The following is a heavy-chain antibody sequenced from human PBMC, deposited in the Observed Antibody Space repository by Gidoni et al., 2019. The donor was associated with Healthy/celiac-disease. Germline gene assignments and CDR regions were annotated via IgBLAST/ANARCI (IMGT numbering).Heavy chain of an antibody. J-gene: IGHJ4*02. CDR2: IYYSGST. D-gene: IGHD6-13*01. CDR3: ARHEGIAAAVPR. Sequence: QLQLQESGPGLVKPSETLSLTCTVPGGSISSSSYYWGWIRQPPGKGLEWIGSIYYSGSTYYNPSLKSRVTISVDTSKNQFSLKLSSVTAADTAVYYCARHEGIAAAVPRWGQGTLVTVSS. CDR1: GGSISSSSYY. V-gene: IGHV4-39*01.